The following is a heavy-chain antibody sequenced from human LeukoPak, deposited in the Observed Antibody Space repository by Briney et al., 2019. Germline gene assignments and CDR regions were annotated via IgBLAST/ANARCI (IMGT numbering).Heavy chain of an antibody. CDR1: GNTFSNYG. CDR2: INANSGNT. CDR3: ARDVGVTRFDP. Sequence: ASVKVSCKASGNTFSNYGFSWVRRAPGQGLEWMGWINANSGNTDYAQNFQGRVTLTTDTSTNVAYMELRSLTSDDTAVYYCARDVGVTRFDPWGQGTLVTVSS. D-gene: IGHD3-22*01. V-gene: IGHV1-18*01. J-gene: IGHJ5*02.